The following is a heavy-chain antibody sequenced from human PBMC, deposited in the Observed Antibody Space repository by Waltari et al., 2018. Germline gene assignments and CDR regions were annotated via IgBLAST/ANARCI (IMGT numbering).Heavy chain of an antibody. J-gene: IGHJ4*02. CDR2: RWYDGSNK. CDR1: GFTFSSYG. CDR3: ARDLND. V-gene: IGHV3-33*01. Sequence: QVQLVESGGGVVQPGRSLRLSCAASGFTFSSYGMHWVRQAPGKGMEGVAVRWYDGSNKYYADSVKGRFTISRDNSKNTLYLQMNSLRAEDTAVYYCARDLNDWGQGTLVTVSS.